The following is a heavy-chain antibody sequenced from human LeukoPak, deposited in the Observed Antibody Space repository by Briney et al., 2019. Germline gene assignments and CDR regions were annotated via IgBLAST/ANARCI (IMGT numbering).Heavy chain of an antibody. V-gene: IGHV3-9*01. J-gene: IGHJ4*02. CDR2: ISWNSGSI. CDR3: AKQLSAVAGIDY. D-gene: IGHD6-19*01. Sequence: GGSLRLSCAASGFTFDDYAMHWVRQAPGKGLEWVSGISWNSGSIGYADSVKGRFTISRDNAKNSPYLQMNSLRAEDTALYYCAKQLSAVAGIDYWGQGALVTVSS. CDR1: GFTFDDYA.